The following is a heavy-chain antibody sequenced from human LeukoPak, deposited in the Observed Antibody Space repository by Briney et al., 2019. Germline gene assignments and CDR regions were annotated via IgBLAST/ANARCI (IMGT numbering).Heavy chain of an antibody. CDR2: ISSSGSTI. Sequence: PGGSLRLSCAASGFTFSSYEMNWVRQAPGKGREWVSYISSSGSTIYYADSVKGRFTISRDNAKNSLYLQMNSLRAEDTAVYYCARDNTLSYDSSGYFDYWGQGTLVTVSS. CDR3: ARDNTLSYDSSGYFDY. D-gene: IGHD3-22*01. CDR1: GFTFSSYE. J-gene: IGHJ4*02. V-gene: IGHV3-48*03.